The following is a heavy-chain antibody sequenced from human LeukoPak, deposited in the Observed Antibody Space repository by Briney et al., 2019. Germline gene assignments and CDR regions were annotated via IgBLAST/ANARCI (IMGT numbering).Heavy chain of an antibody. Sequence: PSETLSLTCTVSGGSISSYYWSWIRQPPGKGLEWIGYIYYSGSTNYNPSLKSRVTISVDTSKNQFSLKLSSVTAADTAVYYYARDGRGSSSWYFDPWGQGTLVTVSS. V-gene: IGHV4-59*01. CDR1: GGSISSYY. CDR3: ARDGRGSSSWYFDP. J-gene: IGHJ5*02. D-gene: IGHD6-13*01. CDR2: IYYSGST.